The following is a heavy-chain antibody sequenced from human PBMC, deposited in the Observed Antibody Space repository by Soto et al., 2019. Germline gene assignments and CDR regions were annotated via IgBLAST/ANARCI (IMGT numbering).Heavy chain of an antibody. Sequence: QVQLVQSGAEVKKPGASVKVSCKASGYTFTNYAMHWVRQAPGQRLEWMGWINAAIGNTKYSQKFQGRVTITRDTSANTAYMELSSLRSEDTAVYYGERRNVYGSGSYSFDYWGQGTLVTVSS. CDR3: ERRNVYGSGSYSFDY. CDR2: INAAIGNT. V-gene: IGHV1-3*01. J-gene: IGHJ4*02. CDR1: GYTFTNYA. D-gene: IGHD3-10*01.